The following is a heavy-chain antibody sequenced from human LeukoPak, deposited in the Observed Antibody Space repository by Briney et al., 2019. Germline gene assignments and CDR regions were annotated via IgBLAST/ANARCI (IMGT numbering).Heavy chain of an antibody. V-gene: IGHV4-59*01. CDR3: ANADRFCSGTCHVPDAFDF. J-gene: IGHJ3*01. D-gene: IGHD2-15*01. CDR2: IYYSGST. CDR1: GGSISSYY. Sequence: PSETLSLTCTVSGGSISSYYWSWIRQPPGKGLEWIGYIYYSGSTNYNPSLKSRVTISVDTSKNQFSLKLSSVTAADTAVYYCANADRFCSGTCHVPDAFDFWGQGTMVTVSS.